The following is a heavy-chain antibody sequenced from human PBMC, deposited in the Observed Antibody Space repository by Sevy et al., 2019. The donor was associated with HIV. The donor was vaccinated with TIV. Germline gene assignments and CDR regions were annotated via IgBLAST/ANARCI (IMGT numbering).Heavy chain of an antibody. J-gene: IGHJ6*03. V-gene: IGHV3-48*03. CDR2: ISSSVSTI. CDR3: ARGYSGYDFQTYCCYYYMDV. D-gene: IGHD5-12*01. CDR1: RFTFSNYE. Sequence: GGSLRLSCAASRFTFSNYEMNWVRQAPGKGLEWISYISSSVSTIFYGDSVKGRFTISRDNAKKSRSLQMTSLRAADTAVYYCARGYSGYDFQTYCCYYYMDVWGKGTTVTVSS.